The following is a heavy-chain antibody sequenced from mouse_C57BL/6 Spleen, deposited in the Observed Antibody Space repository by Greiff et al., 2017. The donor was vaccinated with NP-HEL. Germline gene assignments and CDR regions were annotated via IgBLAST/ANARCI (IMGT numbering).Heavy chain of an antibody. CDR3: ARGYYGSSLIALYAMDY. V-gene: IGHV1-52*01. J-gene: IGHJ4*01. D-gene: IGHD1-1*01. CDR2: IDPSDSET. Sequence: QVHVKQSGAELVRPGSSVKLSCKASGYTFTSYWMHWVKQRPIQGLEWIGNIDPSDSETHYNQKFKDKATLTVDKSSSTAYMQLSSLTSEDSAVYYCARGYYGSSLIALYAMDYWGQGTSVTVSS. CDR1: GYTFTSYW.